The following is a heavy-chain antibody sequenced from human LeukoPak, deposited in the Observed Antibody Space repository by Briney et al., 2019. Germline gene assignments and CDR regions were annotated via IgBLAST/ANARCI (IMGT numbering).Heavy chain of an antibody. CDR2: MNPNSGNT. J-gene: IGHJ6*02. V-gene: IGHV1-8*01. CDR3: ARGGRYSSSWYLYYYYGMDV. CDR1: GYTFTSYD. Sequence: ASVNVSCTASGYTFTSYDINWVRQATGQGLGWVGWMNPNSGNTGYAQKFQGRVTMTRNTSISTAYMELSSMRSEDTAVYYCARGGRYSSSWYLYYYYGMDVWGQGTTVTVSS. D-gene: IGHD6-13*01.